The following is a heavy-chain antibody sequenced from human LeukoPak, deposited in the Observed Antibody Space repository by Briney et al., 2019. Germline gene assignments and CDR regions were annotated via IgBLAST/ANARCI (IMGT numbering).Heavy chain of an antibody. CDR2: ISGSGGST. CDR1: GFTLSSYA. Sequence: GGSLRLSCAASGFTLSSYAMSWVRQAPGKGLEWVSAISGSGGSTYYADSVKGRFTISRDNSKNTLYLQMNSLRAEDTAVYYCAKGDILRYFDWSLSPPIIWGQGTLVTVSS. D-gene: IGHD3-9*01. J-gene: IGHJ4*02. V-gene: IGHV3-23*01. CDR3: AKGDILRYFDWSLSPPII.